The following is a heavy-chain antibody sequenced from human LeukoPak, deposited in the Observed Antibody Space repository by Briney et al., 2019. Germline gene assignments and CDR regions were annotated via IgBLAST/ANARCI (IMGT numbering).Heavy chain of an antibody. CDR3: TTEYMTSAWRWVY. V-gene: IGHV1-24*01. Sequence: GASVKVSCKVSGHTLTELSIHWVRQAPGKGLEWLGGFDIEDEKRWYERKFRGRITVTEDTSIDTAYMELSSLTSDDTAVYFCTTEYMTSAWRWVYWGQGTLVVVSS. J-gene: IGHJ4*02. CDR1: GHTLTELS. CDR2: FDIEDEKR. D-gene: IGHD4-11*01.